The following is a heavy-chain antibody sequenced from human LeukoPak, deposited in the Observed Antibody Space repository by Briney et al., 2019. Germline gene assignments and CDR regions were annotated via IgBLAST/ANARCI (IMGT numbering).Heavy chain of an antibody. Sequence: GGSLRLSCAASGFTFSDYYMSRIRQAPGKGLEWVSYISSSSSYTNYADSVKGRFTISRDNAKNSLYLQMNSLRAEDTAVYYCAGTGSIAAAFDYWGQGTLVTVSS. CDR2: ISSSSSYT. CDR3: AGTGSIAAAFDY. V-gene: IGHV3-11*06. CDR1: GFTFSDYY. J-gene: IGHJ4*02. D-gene: IGHD6-13*01.